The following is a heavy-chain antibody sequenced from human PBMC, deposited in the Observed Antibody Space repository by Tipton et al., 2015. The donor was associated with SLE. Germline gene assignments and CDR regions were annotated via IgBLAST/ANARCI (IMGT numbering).Heavy chain of an antibody. CDR3: ARVLGMEYDAFDL. Sequence: QAQLVQSGAEVKKPGASVKVSCKASGYTFTTYYMHWVRQAPGQGPEWMGWINPNTGNTNYAQEFQGRVIMDRDTSISTVYMELSRLRSDDTAVYYCARVLGMEYDAFDLWGQGTMVTVSS. D-gene: IGHD2-8*01. CDR2: INPNTGNT. CDR1: GYTFTTYY. J-gene: IGHJ3*01. V-gene: IGHV1-2*02.